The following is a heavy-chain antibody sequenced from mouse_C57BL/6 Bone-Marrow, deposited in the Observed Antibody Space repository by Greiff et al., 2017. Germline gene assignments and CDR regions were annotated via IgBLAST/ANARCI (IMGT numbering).Heavy chain of an antibody. Sequence: QVQLQQSGAELVKPGASVKLSCKASGYTFTEYTIHWVKQRSGQGLEWIGWFYPGGGSRQYNEKFKDKATLTADKSSSTVYMELSRLTSVDSAVYFCARHEEGTAQATYWFAYWGQGTLVTVSA. CDR1: GYTFTEYT. D-gene: IGHD3-2*02. CDR3: ARHEEGTAQATYWFAY. CDR2: FYPGGGSR. J-gene: IGHJ3*01. V-gene: IGHV1-62-2*01.